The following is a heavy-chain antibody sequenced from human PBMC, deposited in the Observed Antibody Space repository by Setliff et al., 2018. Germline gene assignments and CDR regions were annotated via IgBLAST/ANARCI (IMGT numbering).Heavy chain of an antibody. J-gene: IGHJ6*02. Sequence: ASVKVSCKASGYTFTSYGISWVRQAPGQGLEWMAWISAYNGNTNYAQKLQGRVTMTTDTSTSTAYMELRSLRSDDTAVYYCARVGSSSWLHPDVYYYYGMDVWGQGTTVTVSS. CDR1: GYTFTSYG. D-gene: IGHD6-13*01. CDR2: ISAYNGNT. V-gene: IGHV1-18*01. CDR3: ARVGSSSWLHPDVYYYYGMDV.